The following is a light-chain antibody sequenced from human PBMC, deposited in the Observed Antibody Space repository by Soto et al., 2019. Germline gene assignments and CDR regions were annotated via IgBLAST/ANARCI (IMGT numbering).Light chain of an antibody. Sequence: IRMTQSPSSLSASTGDRVTITCRASQGISSYLAWYQQKPGKAPNLLIYAASSLQSGVPSRFSGSGSGTDFTLTISSLQPEDFATYYCQQYTGPPTTFGQGTRLE. CDR1: QGISSY. J-gene: IGKJ5*01. CDR3: QQYTGPPTT. CDR2: AAS. V-gene: IGKV1-8*01.